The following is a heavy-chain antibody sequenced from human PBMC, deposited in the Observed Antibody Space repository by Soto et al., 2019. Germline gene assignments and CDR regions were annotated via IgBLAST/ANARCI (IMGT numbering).Heavy chain of an antibody. CDR2: IFYSGNT. CDR3: ARRPVSGSSSQPFDL. J-gene: IGHJ2*01. CDR1: GGSISSSSYY. Sequence: QLQLQESGPGLVKPSETLSLTCTVSGGSISSSSYYWGWIRQPPGKGLEWIGSIFYSGNTYHNPSLKSRVTISVDTSKNQFSLKLSSVTAADTAVYYCARRPVSGSSSQPFDLWGRGILVTVSS. V-gene: IGHV4-39*01. D-gene: IGHD6-13*01.